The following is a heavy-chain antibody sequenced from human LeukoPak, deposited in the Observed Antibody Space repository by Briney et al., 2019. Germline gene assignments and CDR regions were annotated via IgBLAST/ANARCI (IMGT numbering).Heavy chain of an antibody. V-gene: IGHV3-23*01. D-gene: IGHD3-3*01. CDR2: ISANGGET. J-gene: IGHJ1*01. Sequence: GGSLRLSCAASGFTFSIYAMNWVRQAPGKGLEWVSSISANGGETHYADSVKGRFTISRDNSKNTLYLQINNPRVEDTAVYYCAKRYYDFPLAYWGQGTLVTVSS. CDR3: AKRYYDFPLAY. CDR1: GFTFSIYA.